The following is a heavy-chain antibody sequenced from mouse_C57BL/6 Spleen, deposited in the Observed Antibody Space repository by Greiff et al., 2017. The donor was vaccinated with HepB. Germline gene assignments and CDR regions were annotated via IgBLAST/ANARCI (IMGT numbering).Heavy chain of an antibody. J-gene: IGHJ3*01. CDR1: GFNIKDDY. CDR3: ISNGGFAY. CDR2: IDPENGDT. V-gene: IGHV14-4*01. Sequence: VQLQQSGAELVRPGASVKLSCTASGFNIKDDYMHWVKQRPEQGLEWIGWIDPENGDTEYASKFQGKATITADTSSNTAYLQLSSLTSEDTAVYYCISNGGFAYWGQGTLVTVSA.